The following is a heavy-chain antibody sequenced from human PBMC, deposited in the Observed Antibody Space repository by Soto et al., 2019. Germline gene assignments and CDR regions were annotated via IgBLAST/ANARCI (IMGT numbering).Heavy chain of an antibody. Sequence: ASVKVSCKASGYTFTRSGISWVRQAPGQGLEWMGWISTYNGDTNYAQTFQGRVTMTTDTSTSAVHMEVRSLRSDDTAVYYCAREGGGGFPIYYFGMDVWGQGTTVTVSS. CDR2: ISTYNGDT. V-gene: IGHV1-18*01. CDR1: GYTFTRSG. J-gene: IGHJ6*02. CDR3: AREGGGGFPIYYFGMDV. D-gene: IGHD3-16*01.